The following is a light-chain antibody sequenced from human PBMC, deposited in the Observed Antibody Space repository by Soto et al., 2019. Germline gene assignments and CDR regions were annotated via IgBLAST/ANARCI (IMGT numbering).Light chain of an antibody. J-gene: IGLJ1*01. CDR2: GNI. V-gene: IGLV1-40*01. CDR3: QSYDTSLSAYV. Sequence: SALAQPPSVSGAPGQKVTISCTGSSSNIGAGYDLHWYQQLPGTAPKLLLYGNINRPSGVPDRFSGSKSGTSASLAITGLQAEDEADYYCQSYDTSLSAYVFGTGTKVTLL. CDR1: SSNIGAGYD.